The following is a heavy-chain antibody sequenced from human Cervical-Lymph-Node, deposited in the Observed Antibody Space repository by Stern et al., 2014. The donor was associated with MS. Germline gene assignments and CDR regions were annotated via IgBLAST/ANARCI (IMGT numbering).Heavy chain of an antibody. D-gene: IGHD2-21*01. CDR1: GYTFTGHY. J-gene: IGHJ4*02. CDR2: INPNSGAT. CDR3: ARGIAEAWVTIEGN. V-gene: IGHV1-2*02. Sequence: QVQLVQSGAEVKNPGAAVKVSCKASGYTFTGHYMHWVRQAPGHGLEWMGWINPNSGATQYAEQFQGRVTMTRDTSISTAYVELRWLTSDDMAVYYCARGIAEAWVTIEGNWGQGTLVTVSS.